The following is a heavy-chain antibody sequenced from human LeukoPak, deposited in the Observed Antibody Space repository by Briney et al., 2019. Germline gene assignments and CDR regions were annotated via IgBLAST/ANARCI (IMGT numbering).Heavy chain of an antibody. CDR1: GFTFSSYS. Sequence: GGSLRLSCAASGFTFSSYSMNWVRQAPGKGLEWVSYISSSSSTIYYADSVKGRFTISRDNAKNSLYLQMNSLRAEDTAVYYCARDSNSSWYVSGVGWFDPWGQGTLVTVSS. J-gene: IGHJ5*02. V-gene: IGHV3-48*01. CDR2: ISSSSSTI. CDR3: ARDSNSSWYVSGVGWFDP. D-gene: IGHD6-13*01.